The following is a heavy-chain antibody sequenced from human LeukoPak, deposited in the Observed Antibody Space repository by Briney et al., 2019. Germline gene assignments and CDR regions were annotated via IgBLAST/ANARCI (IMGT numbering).Heavy chain of an antibody. CDR3: ARGAVLWFGEKPYAFDI. Sequence: SETLSLTCAVYGGSFSGYYWSWIRQPPGKGLEWIGEINHSGSTNYNPSLKSRVTISVDTSKNQFSLKLSSVTAADTAVYYCARGAVLWFGEKPYAFDIWGQGTMVTVPS. J-gene: IGHJ3*02. D-gene: IGHD3-10*01. CDR2: INHSGST. CDR1: GGSFSGYY. V-gene: IGHV4-34*01.